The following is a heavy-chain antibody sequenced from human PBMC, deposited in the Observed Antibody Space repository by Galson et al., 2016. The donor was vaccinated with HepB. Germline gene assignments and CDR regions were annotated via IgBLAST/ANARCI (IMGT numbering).Heavy chain of an antibody. Sequence: QSGAEVKKPGESLRISCRGSGSSFPDYWISWVRQMPGKGLEWMGRIDPTDAKSNYSPSLQGRVTISSDKSITTAYLQWSSLKASDTAMYYCGRHKEYGLSAAGTADIDFWGQGTLVTVSS. CDR3: GRHKEYGLSAAGTADIDF. CDR2: IDPTDAKS. D-gene: IGHD6-13*01. V-gene: IGHV5-10-1*01. CDR1: GSSFPDYW. J-gene: IGHJ4*02.